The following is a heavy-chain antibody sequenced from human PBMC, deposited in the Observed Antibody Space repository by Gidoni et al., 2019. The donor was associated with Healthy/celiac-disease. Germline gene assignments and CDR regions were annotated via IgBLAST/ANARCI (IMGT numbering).Heavy chain of an antibody. CDR3: ARDDGIAGGFDY. D-gene: IGHD6-13*01. CDR1: GFTFSSYA. V-gene: IGHV3-30-3*01. J-gene: IGHJ4*02. CDR2: IAYDGSNN. Sequence: QVQLVESGGGLVQPGRSLRLSCAASGFTFSSYAMPWVRQAPGKGLGWVAVIAYDGSNNYYADSGKGRFTIPRDNAKNTRYLQMNSLGAEETAVDYCARDDGIAGGFDYWGQGTLVTVSS.